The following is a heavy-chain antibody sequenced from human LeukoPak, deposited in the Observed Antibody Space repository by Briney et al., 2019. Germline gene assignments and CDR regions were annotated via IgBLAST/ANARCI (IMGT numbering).Heavy chain of an antibody. V-gene: IGHV3-74*01. Sequence: GGSLRLSCAVSGFTFSSYWMNWVRQVPGKGLVWVSHINTFGTTATYADSVKGRFTISRDNSKNTLYLQMNSLRAEDTAVYYCAKGYSSSTSCYPGAFDIWGQGTMVTVSS. CDR1: GFTFSSYW. J-gene: IGHJ3*02. D-gene: IGHD2-2*01. CDR2: INTFGTTA. CDR3: AKGYSSSTSCYPGAFDI.